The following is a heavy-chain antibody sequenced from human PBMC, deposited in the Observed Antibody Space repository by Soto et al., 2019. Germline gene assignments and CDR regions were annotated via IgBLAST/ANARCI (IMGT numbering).Heavy chain of an antibody. CDR2: IYYSGST. Sequence: PGKGLEWIGYIYYSGSTYYNPSLKSRVTISVDTSKNQFSLKLSSVTAADTAVYYCARGRSQTGTFAYWGQGTLVIVFS. V-gene: IGHV4-31*02. CDR3: ARGRSQTGTFAY. J-gene: IGHJ4*02. D-gene: IGHD7-27*01.